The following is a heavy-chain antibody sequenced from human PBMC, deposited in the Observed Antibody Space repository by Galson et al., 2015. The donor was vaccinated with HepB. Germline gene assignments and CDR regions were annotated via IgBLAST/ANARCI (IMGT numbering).Heavy chain of an antibody. J-gene: IGHJ4*02. D-gene: IGHD5-24*01. Sequence: SVKVSCKVSGYTFSTYSVTWVRQAPGQGLEWMGWISAYNRKTNYAQKFQDRVTIIADESTSTAYMELSSLRSEDTAVYYCASSLIRDGYNYDYFDYWGQGTLVTVSS. CDR2: ISAYNRKT. CDR3: ASSLIRDGYNYDYFDY. V-gene: IGHV1-18*01. CDR1: GYTFSTYS.